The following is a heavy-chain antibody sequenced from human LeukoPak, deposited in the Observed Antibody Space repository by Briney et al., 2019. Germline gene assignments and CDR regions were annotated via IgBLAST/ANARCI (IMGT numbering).Heavy chain of an antibody. J-gene: IGHJ4*02. Sequence: PSETLSLTCAVYGGSFSGYYWSWIRQPPGKGLEWIGEINHSGSTSYNPSLKSRVTISVDTSKNQFSLKLSSVTAADTAVYYCARGDNYDSSGYHPKPSRWGQGTLVTVSS. V-gene: IGHV4-34*01. CDR1: GGSFSGYY. D-gene: IGHD3-22*01. CDR2: INHSGST. CDR3: ARGDNYDSSGYHPKPSR.